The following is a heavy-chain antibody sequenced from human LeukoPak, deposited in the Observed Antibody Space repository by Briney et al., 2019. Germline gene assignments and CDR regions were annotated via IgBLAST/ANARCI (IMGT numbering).Heavy chain of an antibody. CDR3: ARRAIAAAGSWFDP. J-gene: IGHJ5*02. V-gene: IGHV5-51*07. D-gene: IGHD6-13*01. Sequence: GESMKTSNKAGGSCFTYYLIGWVQQTRGKRLGLMGIIYPGDYANRYRQSFQGQVTISADKSISTAYLQWSSLKASDTAMYYCARRAIAAAGSWFDPWGQGTLVTVSS. CDR2: IYPGDYAN. CDR1: GSCFTYYL.